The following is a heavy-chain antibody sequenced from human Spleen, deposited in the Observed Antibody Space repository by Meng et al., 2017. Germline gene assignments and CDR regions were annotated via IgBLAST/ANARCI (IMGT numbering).Heavy chain of an antibody. J-gene: IGHJ3*02. CDR2: IYPGDSDT. D-gene: IGHD5-12*01. Sequence: GESLKISCKASGYSFTSYWINWVRQMPGKGLEWMGIIYPGDSDTTYSPSFQGQVTITADKSISTSYLQWNRLKAADTAKYYCARQSTVASSDVFDIWGQGTMVTVSS. CDR3: ARQSTVASSDVFDI. CDR1: GYSFTSYW. V-gene: IGHV5-51*01.